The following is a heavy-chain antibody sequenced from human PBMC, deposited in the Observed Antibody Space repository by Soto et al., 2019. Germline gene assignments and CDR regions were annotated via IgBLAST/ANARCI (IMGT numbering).Heavy chain of an antibody. Sequence: GGSLRLSCAASGFSFSNYAMHWVRQATGKGLEWVSAIGTAGDTYYPGSVKGRFTISRENAKNSLYLQMNSLRAGDTAVYYCAREAAAGISGAFDIWGQGTMVTVSS. J-gene: IGHJ3*02. CDR2: IGTAGDT. V-gene: IGHV3-13*01. D-gene: IGHD6-13*01. CDR1: GFSFSNYA. CDR3: AREAAAGISGAFDI.